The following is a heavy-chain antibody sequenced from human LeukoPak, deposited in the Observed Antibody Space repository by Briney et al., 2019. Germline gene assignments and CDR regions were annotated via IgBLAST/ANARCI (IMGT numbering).Heavy chain of an antibody. Sequence: GGSLRLSCAASGFTFSSYAMSWVRQAPGKGLEWVSASSGSGGSTYYADSVKGRFTISRDNSKNTLYLQMNSLRAEDTAVYYCAKVQDYYDSSGYYSYWGQGTLVTVSS. CDR1: GFTFSSYA. J-gene: IGHJ4*02. V-gene: IGHV3-23*01. D-gene: IGHD3-22*01. CDR3: AKVQDYYDSSGYYSY. CDR2: SSGSGGST.